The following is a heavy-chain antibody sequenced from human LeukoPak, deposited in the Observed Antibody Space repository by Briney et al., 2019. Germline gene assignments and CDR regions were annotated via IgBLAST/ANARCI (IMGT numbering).Heavy chain of an antibody. J-gene: IGHJ6*02. CDR3: ARSDYDILTGYHEYYYYGMDV. V-gene: IGHV1-3*01. Sequence: ASVKVSCKASGYTFTSYAMHWVRQAPGQRLEWMGWINAGNGNTKYSQMFQGRITITRDTSASTAYMELSSLRSEDTAVYYCARSDYDILTGYHEYYYYGMDVWGQGTTVTVSS. CDR2: INAGNGNT. D-gene: IGHD3-9*01. CDR1: GYTFTSYA.